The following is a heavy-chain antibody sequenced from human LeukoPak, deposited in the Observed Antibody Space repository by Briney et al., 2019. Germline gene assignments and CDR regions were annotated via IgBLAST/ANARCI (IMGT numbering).Heavy chain of an antibody. CDR1: GGSISSSSYY. D-gene: IGHD3-9*01. J-gene: IGHJ3*02. V-gene: IGHV4-39*01. CDR2: IYYSAST. Sequence: PSETLSLTCTVSGGSISSSSYYWGWIRQPPGKGLEGVGSIYYSASTYYNPSLKSRVTISVDTSKKQFSLRLSSVTAADTAMYYCARQTSDDYDILTGYYLGPAFDIWGQGTMVTVSS. CDR3: ARQTSDDYDILTGYYLGPAFDI.